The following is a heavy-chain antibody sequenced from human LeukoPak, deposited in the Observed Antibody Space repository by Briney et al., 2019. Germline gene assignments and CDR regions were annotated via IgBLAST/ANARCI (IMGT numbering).Heavy chain of an antibody. CDR3: AADVARFGAGRNWFDP. CDR2: INPNSGGT. J-gene: IGHJ5*02. D-gene: IGHD3-10*01. Sequence: ASVKVSCKASGYTFTGYYMHWVRQAPGQGLEWMGWINPNSGGTNYAQKFQGRVTMTRDTSISTAYMELSSLRSEDTAVYYCAADVARFGAGRNWFDPWGQGTLVAVSS. V-gene: IGHV1-2*02. CDR1: GYTFTGYY.